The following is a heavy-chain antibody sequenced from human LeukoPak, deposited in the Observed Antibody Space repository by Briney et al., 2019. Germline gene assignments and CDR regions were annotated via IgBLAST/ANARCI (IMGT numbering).Heavy chain of an antibody. CDR2: ISGSGGST. J-gene: IGHJ5*02. D-gene: IGHD6-13*01. CDR3: ARVEYSSSWYDP. CDR1: GFTFSSYG. Sequence: PGGSLRLSCAASGFTFSSYGMSWVRQAPGKGLEWVSAISGSGGSTYYADSVKGRFTISRDNSKNTLYLQMNSLRAEDTAVYYCARVEYSSSWYDPWGQGTLVTVSS. V-gene: IGHV3-23*01.